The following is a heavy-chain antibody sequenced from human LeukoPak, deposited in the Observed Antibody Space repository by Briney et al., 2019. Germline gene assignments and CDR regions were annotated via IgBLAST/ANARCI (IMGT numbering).Heavy chain of an antibody. CDR1: GGTFSSYA. CDR2: IIPIFGTA. Sequence: ASEKVSCKASGGTFSSYAISWVRQAPGQGLEWMGGIIPIFGTANYAQKFQGRVTITTDESTSTAYMELSSLRSEDTAVYYCARESCSSTSCYTDWFDPWGQGTLVTVSS. D-gene: IGHD2-2*02. CDR3: ARESCSSTSCYTDWFDP. V-gene: IGHV1-69*05. J-gene: IGHJ5*02.